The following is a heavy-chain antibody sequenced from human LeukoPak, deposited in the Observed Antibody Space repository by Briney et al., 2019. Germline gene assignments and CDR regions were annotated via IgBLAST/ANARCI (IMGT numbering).Heavy chain of an antibody. V-gene: IGHV3-30*01. D-gene: IGHD3-3*01. CDR1: GFTFSSYA. CDR3: ARDRHPLYDFWSGYFGGYYFDY. J-gene: IGHJ4*02. CDR2: ISYDGSNK. Sequence: PGGSLRLSCAASGFTFSSYAMHWVRQAPGKGLEWVAVISYDGSNKYYADSVKGRFTISRDNSKNTLYLQMNSLRAEDTAVYYCARDRHPLYDFWSGYFGGYYFDYWGQGTLVTVSS.